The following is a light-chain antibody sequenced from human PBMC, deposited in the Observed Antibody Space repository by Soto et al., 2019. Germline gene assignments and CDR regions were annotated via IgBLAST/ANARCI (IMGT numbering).Light chain of an antibody. CDR1: SSDVGGYNY. CDR2: EVS. J-gene: IGLJ3*02. Sequence: QSALTQPPSASGSPGQSVPISCPGTSSDVGGYNYVSWYQHHPGKAPKLLIYEVSKRPSGVPDRFSASKSGNTASLTVSGLQAEDEADYYCASYAGSTDWVFGGGTKLTVL. V-gene: IGLV2-8*01. CDR3: ASYAGSTDWV.